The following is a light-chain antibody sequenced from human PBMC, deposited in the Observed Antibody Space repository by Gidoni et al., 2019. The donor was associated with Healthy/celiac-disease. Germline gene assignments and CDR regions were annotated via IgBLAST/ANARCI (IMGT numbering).Light chain of an antibody. CDR2: GAS. CDR3: QQYGSSRT. Sequence: EIVLTQSPGTLSLSPGERATLSCRASQSVSSSYLAWYQQKPGQAPRLLIYGASSRATGIPDRFSGSGSGTDFTLTISSLEPEDFAVYYCQQYGSSRTFXQXTKVEIK. V-gene: IGKV3-20*01. CDR1: QSVSSSY. J-gene: IGKJ1*01.